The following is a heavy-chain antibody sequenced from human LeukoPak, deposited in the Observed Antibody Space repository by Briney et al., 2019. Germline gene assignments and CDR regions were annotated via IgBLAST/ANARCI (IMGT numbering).Heavy chain of an antibody. Sequence: TGGSLRLSCATSGLTFSDYYMHWVRQAPGKGLEWVAVISYDGSNKYYADSVKGRFTISRDNSKNTLYLQMNSLRAEDTAVYYCAKDHCGGDCYLFDYWGQGTLVTVSS. D-gene: IGHD2-21*02. CDR3: AKDHCGGDCYLFDY. CDR1: GLTFSDYY. V-gene: IGHV3-30*18. J-gene: IGHJ4*02. CDR2: ISYDGSNK.